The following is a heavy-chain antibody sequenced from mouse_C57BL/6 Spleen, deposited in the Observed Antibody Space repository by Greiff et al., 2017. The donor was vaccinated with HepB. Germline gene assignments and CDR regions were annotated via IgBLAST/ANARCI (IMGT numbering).Heavy chain of an antibody. CDR3: ARYGSSSSYYAMDY. J-gene: IGHJ4*01. V-gene: IGHV1-61*01. D-gene: IGHD1-1*01. Sequence: QVQLQQSGAELVRPGSSVKLSCKASGYTFTSYWMDWVKQRPGQGLEWIGNIYPSDSETHYNQKFKDKATLTVDKSSSTAYMQLSSLTSEDSAVYYCARYGSSSSYYAMDYWGQGTSVTVSS. CDR1: GYTFTSYW. CDR2: IYPSDSET.